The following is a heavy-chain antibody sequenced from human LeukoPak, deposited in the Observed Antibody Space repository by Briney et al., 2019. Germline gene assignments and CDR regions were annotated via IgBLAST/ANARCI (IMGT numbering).Heavy chain of an antibody. CDR3: ARHYPGDYYDSSGYWNAFDI. V-gene: IGHV4-39*01. D-gene: IGHD3-22*01. CDR2: TYYSGST. Sequence: SETLSLTCTVSGGSISGSSYYWGWIRQPQGKGLEWIESTYYSGSTYYNPSLKSRVTISVNTSKNQFSLKLSSVTAADTAVYYCARHYPGDYYDSSGYWNAFDIWGQGTMVTVSS. CDR1: GGSISGSSYY. J-gene: IGHJ3*02.